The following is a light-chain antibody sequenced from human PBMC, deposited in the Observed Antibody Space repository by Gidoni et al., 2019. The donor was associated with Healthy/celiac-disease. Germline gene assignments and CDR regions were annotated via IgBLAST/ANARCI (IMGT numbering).Light chain of an antibody. CDR3: QQSYSTPYT. CDR1: QSISSY. J-gene: IGKJ2*01. Sequence: DIQMNQSPSSLSASVGDRVTITCRASQSISSYLNWYQQKPGTAPKLLIYAASSLQSGVPSRFSGSVSVTDFTLTISSLQPEDFATYYCQQSYSTPYTFGQGTKLEIK. V-gene: IGKV1-39*01. CDR2: AAS.